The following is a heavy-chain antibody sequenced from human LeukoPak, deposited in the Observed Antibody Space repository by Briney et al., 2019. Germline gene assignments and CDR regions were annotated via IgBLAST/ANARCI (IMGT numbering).Heavy chain of an antibody. V-gene: IGHV4-39*07. J-gene: IGHJ6*03. Sequence: PSETLSLTCTVSGGSISSSSYYWGWIRQPPGKGLEWIGSIYNSGSTYYNPSLKSRVTISVDTSKNQFSLKLSSVTAADTAVYYCARVRGNSGYDSQAASYYYYYYMDVWGKGTTVTVSS. D-gene: IGHD5-12*01. CDR1: GGSISSSSYY. CDR3: ARVRGNSGYDSQAASYYYYYYMDV. CDR2: IYNSGST.